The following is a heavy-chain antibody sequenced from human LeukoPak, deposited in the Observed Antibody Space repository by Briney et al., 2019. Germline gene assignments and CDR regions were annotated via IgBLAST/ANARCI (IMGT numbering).Heavy chain of an antibody. Sequence: SGPTLVKPTQXLXXTCTFSGXSXXTSXVXXGWIRQPPGKALXXXALIYWDDDKRXSPSLKNRLTITXDTSKNQVVLTMTNMDPVDTATYXXAHRIPTVKGVDYWGQGTLVTVSS. V-gene: IGHV2-5*02. CDR3: AHRIPTVKGVDY. J-gene: IGHJ4*02. CDR1: GXSXXTSXVX. D-gene: IGHD4-17*01. CDR2: IYWDDDK.